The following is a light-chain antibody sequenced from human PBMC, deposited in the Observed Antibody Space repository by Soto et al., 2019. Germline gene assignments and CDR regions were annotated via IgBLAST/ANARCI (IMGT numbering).Light chain of an antibody. CDR3: SSYVGSSNSVV. J-gene: IGLJ2*01. CDR2: EVS. Sequence: QSVLTQPPSASGSPGHSVTISCTGTSSDVGDYNYVSWYQQHPGKAPKLMIYEVSMRPSGVPDRFSGSKSANTASLIVSGLQAEDEADYYCSSYVGSSNSVVFGGGTKVTVL. V-gene: IGLV2-8*01. CDR1: SSDVGDYNY.